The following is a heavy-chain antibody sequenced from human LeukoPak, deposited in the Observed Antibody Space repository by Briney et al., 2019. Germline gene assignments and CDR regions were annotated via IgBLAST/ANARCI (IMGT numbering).Heavy chain of an antibody. D-gene: IGHD1-26*01. V-gene: IGHV1-18*01. CDR2: ISAYNGNT. CDR3: ARDGRYSGSYLSL. Sequence: SGTPAEYTVSSYGISWGGQAPRQRLKWMGWISAYNGNTNYAQKLQGRVTMTTDTSTSTAYMELRSLRSDDTAVYYCARDGRYSGSYLSLWGQGTLVTVSS. J-gene: IGHJ4*02. CDR1: EYTVSSYG.